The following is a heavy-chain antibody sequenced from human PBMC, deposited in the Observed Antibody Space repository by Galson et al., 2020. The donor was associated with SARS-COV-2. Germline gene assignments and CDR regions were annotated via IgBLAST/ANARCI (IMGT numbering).Heavy chain of an antibody. CDR2: INHSGST. CDR1: GGSFSGYY. D-gene: IGHD3-10*01. CDR3: ARGNKGRGGTLKVNYYYYMDV. Sequence: SETLSLTCAVYGGSFSGYYWSWIRQPPGKGLEWIGEINHSGSTNYNPSLKSRVTISVDTSKNQFSLKLSSVTAADTAVYYCARGNKGRGGTLKVNYYYYMDVWGKGTTVTVSS. J-gene: IGHJ6*03. V-gene: IGHV4-34*01.